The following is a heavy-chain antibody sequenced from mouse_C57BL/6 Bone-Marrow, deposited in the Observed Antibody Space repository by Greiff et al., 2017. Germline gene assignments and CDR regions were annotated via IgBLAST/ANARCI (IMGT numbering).Heavy chain of an antibody. J-gene: IGHJ3*01. D-gene: IGHD2-5*01. CDR3: ARDSKYVWFAY. CDR1: GYTFTSYW. CDR2: IDPSDSYT. V-gene: IGHV1-69*01. Sequence: QVQLQQSGAELVMPGASVKLSCKASGYTFTSYWMHWVKQRPGQGLEWIGEIDPSDSYTNYNQKFKGKSTLTVDKSSSTAYMQLSSLTSEYSAVYYCARDSKYVWFAYWGQGTLVTVSA.